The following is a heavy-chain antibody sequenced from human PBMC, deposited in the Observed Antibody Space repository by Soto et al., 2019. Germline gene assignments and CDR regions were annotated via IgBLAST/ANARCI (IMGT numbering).Heavy chain of an antibody. J-gene: IGHJ4*02. V-gene: IGHV3-23*01. D-gene: IGHD3-10*01. Sequence: EVQLLESGGGLVQPGGSLRLSCAASGFTFSSYAMSWVRQAPGKGLEWVSAISGSGVSTYYADSVKGRFTISRDNSKNTLYLQMNSLRAEDTAVYYCAPHLWFGELYYWGQGTLVTVSS. CDR1: GFTFSSYA. CDR2: ISGSGVST. CDR3: APHLWFGELYY.